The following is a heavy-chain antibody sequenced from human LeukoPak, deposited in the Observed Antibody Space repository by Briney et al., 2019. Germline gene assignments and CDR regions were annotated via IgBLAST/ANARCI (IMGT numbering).Heavy chain of an antibody. V-gene: IGHV3-30*04. CDR1: GFTFSSYA. CDR2: IAYDGSNK. J-gene: IGHJ3*02. CDR3: ARPALPGIVGYTARNDTFDI. D-gene: IGHD1-26*01. Sequence: PGGSLRLSCEASGFTFSSYAMHWVRQAPGRGLEWVAVIAYDGSNKYYADCVKGRFTISRDNSENTLYLQMNSLRAEDTAVYYCARPALPGIVGYTARNDTFDIWGLGTMVTVSS.